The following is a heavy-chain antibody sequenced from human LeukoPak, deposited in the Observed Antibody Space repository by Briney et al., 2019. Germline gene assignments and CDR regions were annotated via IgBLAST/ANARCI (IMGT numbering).Heavy chain of an antibody. Sequence: GGSLRLSCAASGFTFDDYAMHWVRHAPGKGLEWVSGISWNSGSIGYADSVKGRFTISRDNAKNSLYLQMNSLRAEDTALYYCAKGDDYYDSSGYSRPDYWGQGTLVTVSS. CDR3: AKGDDYYDSSGYSRPDY. D-gene: IGHD3-22*01. V-gene: IGHV3-9*01. J-gene: IGHJ4*02. CDR1: GFTFDDYA. CDR2: ISWNSGSI.